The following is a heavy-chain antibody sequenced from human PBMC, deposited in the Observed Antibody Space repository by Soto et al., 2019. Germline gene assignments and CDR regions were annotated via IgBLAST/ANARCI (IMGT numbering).Heavy chain of an antibody. Sequence: QVQLVQSGAEVKKPGSSVKVSCNASGGTFSNYVVNWVRQAPGQGLEWMGRIIPISGVANYAQKFQGRVTITADKSTSTSYMELSSLRSEDTAVYYCARDMTKTVVPYFDFWGQGTLVTVSS. V-gene: IGHV1-69*09. CDR3: ARDMTKTVVPYFDF. CDR2: IIPISGVA. J-gene: IGHJ4*02. CDR1: GGTFSNYV. D-gene: IGHD2-21*01.